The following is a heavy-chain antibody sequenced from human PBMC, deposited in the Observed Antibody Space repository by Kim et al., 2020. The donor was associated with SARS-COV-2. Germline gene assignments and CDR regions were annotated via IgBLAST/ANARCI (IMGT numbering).Heavy chain of an antibody. CDR2: ISYDGSNK. J-gene: IGHJ4*02. Sequence: GGSLRLSCAASGFTFSSYGMHWVRQAPGKGLEWVAVISYDGSNKYYADSVKGRFTISRDNSKNTLYLQMNSLRAEDTAVYYCAKDFPFSMDYDGANYWGQGTLVTVSS. CDR3: AKDFPFSMDYDGANY. D-gene: IGHD3-22*01. CDR1: GFTFSSYG. V-gene: IGHV3-30*18.